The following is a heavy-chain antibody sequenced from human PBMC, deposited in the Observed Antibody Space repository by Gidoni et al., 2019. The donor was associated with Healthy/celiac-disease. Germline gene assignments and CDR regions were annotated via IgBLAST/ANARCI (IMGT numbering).Heavy chain of an antibody. V-gene: IGHV2-5*02. CDR3: AHLLILGPVFDY. D-gene: IGHD2-8*02. CDR1: GFSLSTSGVG. CDR2: IYWDDDK. J-gene: IGHJ4*02. Sequence: QITLKESGPTLVKPTQTLTPTCTFSGFSLSTSGVGVGWIRQPPGKALEWLALIYWDDDKRYSPSLKSRLTITKDTSKNQVVLTMTNMDPVDTATYYCAHLLILGPVFDYWGQGTLVTVSS.